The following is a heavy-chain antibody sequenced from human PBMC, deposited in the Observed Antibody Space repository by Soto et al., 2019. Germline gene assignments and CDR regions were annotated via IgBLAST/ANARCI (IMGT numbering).Heavy chain of an antibody. D-gene: IGHD3-9*01. J-gene: IGHJ4*02. CDR3: ARVEYDILTGYYLFIY. CDR2: MRSKAYGETT. Sequence: GGSLRLSCSASGFNFADYFMSWFRQAPGKGLEWVGFMRSKAYGETTEYAASINGRFTISRDDSKSIAYLQMDSLNTEDTAVYYCARVEYDILTGYYLFIYWGQGT. CDR1: GFNFADYF. V-gene: IGHV3-49*03.